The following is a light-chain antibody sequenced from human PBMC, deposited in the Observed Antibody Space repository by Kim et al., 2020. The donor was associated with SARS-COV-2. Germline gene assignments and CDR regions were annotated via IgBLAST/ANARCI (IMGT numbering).Light chain of an antibody. Sequence: EIVLTQSPSTLPLSPGDRATLSCRASQSVSGDLAWYQQRSGQAPRLLIYDASKRATGVPGRFSGSGSETDFTLTISRLEPEDFAVYYCQQTNDWPPLTFGGGTKVDIK. J-gene: IGKJ4*01. V-gene: IGKV3-11*01. CDR2: DAS. CDR1: QSVSGD. CDR3: QQTNDWPPLT.